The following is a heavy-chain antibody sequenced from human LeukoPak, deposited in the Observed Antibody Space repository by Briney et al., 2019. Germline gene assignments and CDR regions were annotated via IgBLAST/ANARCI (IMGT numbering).Heavy chain of an antibody. J-gene: IGHJ4*02. CDR3: ARSSSYDSSGYYKKRQYYFDY. D-gene: IGHD3-22*01. CDR1: GYTFTSYG. Sequence: GASVKVSCKASGYTFTSYGISWVRQAPGQGLEWMGWISAYNGNTNYAQKLQGRVTMTTDTSTSTAYMELRSLRSDDTAVYYCARSSSYDSSGYYKKRQYYFDYWGQGTLVTVSS. CDR2: ISAYNGNT. V-gene: IGHV1-18*01.